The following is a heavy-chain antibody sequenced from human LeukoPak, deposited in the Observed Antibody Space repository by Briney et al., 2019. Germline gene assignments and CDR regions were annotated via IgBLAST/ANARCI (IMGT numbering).Heavy chain of an antibody. CDR2: IYYSGST. V-gene: IGHV4-59*01. CDR3: GRAGRYCSGGSCYGENWFDP. J-gene: IGHJ5*02. Sequence: SETLSLTCTVSGGSISSDCWSWIRQPPGKGLEWIGYIYYSGSTKYNPSLKSRVTISVDTSKNQFSLKLSSVTAADTAVYYCGRAGRYCSGGSCYGENWFDPWGQGTLVTVSS. D-gene: IGHD2-15*01. CDR1: GGSISSDC.